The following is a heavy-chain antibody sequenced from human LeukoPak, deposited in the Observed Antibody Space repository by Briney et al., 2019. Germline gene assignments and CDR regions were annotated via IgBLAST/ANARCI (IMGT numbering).Heavy chain of an antibody. CDR1: GDIIKDYY. Sequence: SETLSLTCTVSGDIIKDYYWTWMRQPPGKGLEGIGYIYFSGTTTYNPFLTRRVTISLQASKNKFYLKLSSMTAADTVLYYCASRFCSSAGCHRTVNWFDPWGQGTLVTVSS. J-gene: IGHJ5*02. CDR2: IYFSGTT. D-gene: IGHD2-2*01. CDR3: ASRFCSSAGCHRTVNWFDP. V-gene: IGHV4-59*01.